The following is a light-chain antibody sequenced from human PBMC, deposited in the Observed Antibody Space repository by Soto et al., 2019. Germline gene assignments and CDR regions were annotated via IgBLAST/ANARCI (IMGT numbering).Light chain of an antibody. CDR3: QQYNSYSQT. V-gene: IGKV1-5*01. J-gene: IGKJ1*01. Sequence: DLQMTQSPSTMSASVGARAPITGRASPSISSWLAWYQQKPGKAPKLLIYDASSLESGVPSRFSGSGSGTEFTLTISSLQPDDFATYYCQQYNSYSQTFGQGTKVDIK. CDR1: PSISSW. CDR2: DAS.